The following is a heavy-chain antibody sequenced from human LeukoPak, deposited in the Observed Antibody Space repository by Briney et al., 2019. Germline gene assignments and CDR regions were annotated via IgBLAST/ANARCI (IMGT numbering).Heavy chain of an antibody. CDR2: INPSGGST. V-gene: IGHV1-46*01. CDR1: GYTFTSHY. D-gene: IGHD3-22*01. J-gene: IGHJ4*02. CDR3: ARDSYYDSSGSVDY. Sequence: ASVKVSCKASGYTFTSHYMHWVRQAPGQGLEWMGRINPSGGSTTYAQRFQGRATMTRDTSTSTVYMELSSLRSEDTAVYFCARDSYYDSSGSVDYWGQGTLVTVSS.